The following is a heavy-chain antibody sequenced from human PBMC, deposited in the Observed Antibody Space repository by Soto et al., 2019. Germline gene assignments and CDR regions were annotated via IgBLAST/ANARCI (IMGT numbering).Heavy chain of an antibody. J-gene: IGHJ4*02. CDR1: GFTFSSHI. CDR3: ARGYYYDRSGGIDH. Sequence: EVQLVESVGGLVNPGGSLRLSCAASGFTFSSHIMNWVQQAPGRGLEWVSSMSSSGTYIYYADSVKGRFTISRDNAKNSLYLQMNSLRADDTAVYYCARGYYYDRSGGIDHWGQGTLVTVSS. V-gene: IGHV3-21*01. CDR2: MSSSGTYI. D-gene: IGHD3-22*01.